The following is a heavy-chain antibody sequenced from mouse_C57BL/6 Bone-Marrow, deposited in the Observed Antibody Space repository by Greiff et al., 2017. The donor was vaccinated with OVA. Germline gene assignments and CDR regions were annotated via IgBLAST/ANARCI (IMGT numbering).Heavy chain of an antibody. J-gene: IGHJ2*01. CDR1: GFTFSSYG. CDR2: ISSGGSYT. CDR3: ARHHYSGDY. V-gene: IGHV5-6*01. D-gene: IGHD1-2*01. Sequence: EVKVVESGGDLVKPGGSLKLSCAASGFTFSSYGMSWVRQTPDKRLEWVATISSGGSYTYYPDSVKGRFTISRDNAKNTLYLQMSSLKSEDTAMYYCARHHYSGDYWGQGTTLTVSS.